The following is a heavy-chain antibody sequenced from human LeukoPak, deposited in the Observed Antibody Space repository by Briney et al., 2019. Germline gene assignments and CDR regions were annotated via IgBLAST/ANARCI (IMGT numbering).Heavy chain of an antibody. CDR1: GYSISTGYY. J-gene: IGHJ5*01. CDR2: FYHGGST. D-gene: IGHD2-8*01. CDR3: ARDQEAYCTSSSCFQFAP. V-gene: IGHV4-38-2*02. Sequence: SETLSLTCTVSGYSISTGYYWDWIRQPPGKGLEWIGTFYHGGSTYYNPSLKSRVTMFVDTSKNQFSLRLTSVTAADTATYYCARDQEAYCTSSSCFQFAPWGQGTLVIVSS.